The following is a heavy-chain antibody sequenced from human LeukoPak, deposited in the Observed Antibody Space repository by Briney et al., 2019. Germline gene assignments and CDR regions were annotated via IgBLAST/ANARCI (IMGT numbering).Heavy chain of an antibody. CDR3: ARDHSSSWLFSFEDY. Sequence: GGSLRLSCAASGFTFSSYGMHWVRQAPGKGLEWVAVISYDGSNKYYADSVKGRFTISRDNSKNTLYMQMNSLRAEDTAVYYCARDHSSSWLFSFEDYWGQGTLVTVSS. D-gene: IGHD6-13*01. V-gene: IGHV3-30*03. J-gene: IGHJ4*02. CDR1: GFTFSSYG. CDR2: ISYDGSNK.